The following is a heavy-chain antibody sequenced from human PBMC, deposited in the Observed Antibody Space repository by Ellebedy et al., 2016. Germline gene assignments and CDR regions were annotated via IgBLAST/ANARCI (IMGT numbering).Heavy chain of an antibody. CDR3: ARVAAAAGAIDY. V-gene: IGHV1-2*02. CDR2: INPNSGGT. Sequence: ASVKVSXKASGYTFTGYYMHWVRQAPGQGLEWMGWINPNSGGTNYAQKFQGRVTMTRDTSISTAYMELSRLRSDDTAVYYCARVAAAAGAIDYWGQGTLVTVSS. D-gene: IGHD6-13*01. CDR1: GYTFTGYY. J-gene: IGHJ4*02.